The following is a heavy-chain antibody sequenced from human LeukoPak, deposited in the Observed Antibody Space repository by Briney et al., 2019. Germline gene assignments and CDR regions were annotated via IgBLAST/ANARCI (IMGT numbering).Heavy chain of an antibody. D-gene: IGHD2-15*01. J-gene: IGHJ3*02. V-gene: IGHV3-73*01. CDR1: GFTFSGSA. Sequence: PGGSLRLSFAAPGFTFSGSAMHWVRQASGKGLEWVGRIRSKANGYTTAYGASVKGRFTISRDDSQRATYVQMNSLKIEDTAVYYCTRLAGGDAFDIWGPGTMVTVSS. CDR2: IRSKANGYTT. CDR3: TRLAGGDAFDI.